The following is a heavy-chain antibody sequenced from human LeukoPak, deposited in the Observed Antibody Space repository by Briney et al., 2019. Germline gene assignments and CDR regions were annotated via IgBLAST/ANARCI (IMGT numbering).Heavy chain of an antibody. V-gene: IGHV4-31*03. J-gene: IGHJ3*02. CDR2: IYYSGST. Sequence: SQTLSLTCTVSGGSISSGGYYWSWIRQHPGKGLEWIGYIYYSGSTYYNPSLKSRVTISVDTSKNQFSLKLSSVTAADTAVYYCARIGYCSGGSCPFPHDAFDTWGQGTMVTVS. D-gene: IGHD2-15*01. CDR1: GGSISSGGYY. CDR3: ARIGYCSGGSCPFPHDAFDT.